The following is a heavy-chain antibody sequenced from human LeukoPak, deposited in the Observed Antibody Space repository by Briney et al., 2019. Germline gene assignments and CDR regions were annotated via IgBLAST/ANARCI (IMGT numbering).Heavy chain of an antibody. Sequence: SETLSLTCAVYGGSFSGYYWSWIRQPPGKGLEWIGEINHSGSTNYNPSLKSRVTISVDTSKNQFSLKLSSVTAADTAVYYCARTSRLMVYARGFDYWGQGTLVTVSS. CDR3: ARTSRLMVYARGFDY. V-gene: IGHV4-34*01. CDR2: INHSGST. J-gene: IGHJ4*02. CDR1: GGSFSGYY. D-gene: IGHD2-8*01.